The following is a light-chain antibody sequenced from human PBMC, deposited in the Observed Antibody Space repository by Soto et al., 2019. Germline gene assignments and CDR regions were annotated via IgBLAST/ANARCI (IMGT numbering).Light chain of an antibody. J-gene: IGLJ2*01. CDR3: SSYSSSSTPVV. CDR2: DVS. CDR1: TSDVGGYNY. Sequence: QSALTQPASVSGSPGQSLTISCTGTTSDVGGYNYVSWYQQHPGKAPKLMIYDVSNRPSGVSNRFSGYKSGNTASLTISGLQAEDEADYFCSSYSSSSTPVVFGGGTKVTVL. V-gene: IGLV2-14*01.